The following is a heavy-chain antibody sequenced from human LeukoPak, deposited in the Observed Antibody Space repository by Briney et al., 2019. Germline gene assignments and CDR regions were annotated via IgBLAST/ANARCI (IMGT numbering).Heavy chain of an antibody. V-gene: IGHV3-66*02. CDR1: GFTVSSNY. J-gene: IGHJ4*02. Sequence: GGSLRLSCAASGFTVSSNYMSWVRQAPGKGLEWVSVIYSGGSTYYADSVKGRFTISRDNSKNTLYLQMNSLRAEDTAVYYCASSEYYYDSMDYWGQGTLVTVSS. CDR3: ASSEYYYDSMDY. CDR2: IYSGGST. D-gene: IGHD3-22*01.